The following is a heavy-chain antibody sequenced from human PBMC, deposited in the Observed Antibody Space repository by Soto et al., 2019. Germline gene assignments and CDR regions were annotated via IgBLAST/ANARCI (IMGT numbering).Heavy chain of an antibody. V-gene: IGHV1-18*01. CDR3: ASDNGFGESDV. J-gene: IGHJ6*02. D-gene: IGHD3-10*01. CDR2: ISAYNGNT. CDR1: GYTFTSYG. Sequence: QVQLVQSGAEVKKPGASVKVACKASGYTFTSYGITCLRQDPGPGLAWMGWISAYNGNTNYAQKLKGRVTMTTDTSTSTAYMKLRRLRSNATAVYYCASDNGFGESDVWGQGTTVTVSS.